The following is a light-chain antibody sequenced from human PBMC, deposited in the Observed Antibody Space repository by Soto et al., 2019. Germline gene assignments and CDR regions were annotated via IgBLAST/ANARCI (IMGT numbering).Light chain of an antibody. V-gene: IGKV3-20*01. Sequence: EIVLTQSPGTLSLSPGERATLSCRASQTIDNTLAWCQRKPGQAPRLLIYGASSRATGIPDRFSGSRSGTDFTLTISRLEPEDFAVYYCQQYDSSPGTFGQGTKVDIK. CDR1: QTIDNT. CDR3: QQYDSSPGT. J-gene: IGKJ1*01. CDR2: GAS.